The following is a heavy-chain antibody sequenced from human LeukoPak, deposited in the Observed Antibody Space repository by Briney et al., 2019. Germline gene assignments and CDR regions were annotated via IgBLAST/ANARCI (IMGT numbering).Heavy chain of an antibody. J-gene: IGHJ3*02. D-gene: IGHD2-2*01. CDR1: GFTFSSYS. CDR3: ARDMVVPAALDAFDI. CDR2: ISSSSSYI. V-gene: IGHV3-21*01. Sequence: IPGGSLRLSCAASGFTFSSYSMNWVRQAPGKGLEWVSSISSSSSYIYYADSVKGRFTISRDNAKNSLYLQMNSLRAEDTAVYYCARDMVVPAALDAFDIWGQGTMVTVSS.